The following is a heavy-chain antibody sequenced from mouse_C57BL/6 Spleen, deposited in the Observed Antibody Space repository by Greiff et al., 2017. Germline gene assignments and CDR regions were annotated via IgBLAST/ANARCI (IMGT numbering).Heavy chain of an antibody. Sequence: EVKLMESGGGLVKPGGSLKLSCAASGFTFSSYAMSWVRQTPEKRLEWVATISDGGSYTYYPHNVKGRFTISRDNAKNNLYLQMSHLKSEYTAKYYCASIYGNLAWFADWGRGSLVTVSA. D-gene: IGHD2-1*01. V-gene: IGHV5-4*03. CDR3: ASIYGNLAWFAD. CDR1: GFTFSSYA. J-gene: IGHJ3*01. CDR2: ISDGGSYT.